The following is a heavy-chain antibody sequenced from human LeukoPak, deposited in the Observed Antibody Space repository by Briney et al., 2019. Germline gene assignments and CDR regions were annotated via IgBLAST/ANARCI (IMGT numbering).Heavy chain of an antibody. V-gene: IGHV3-23*01. CDR2: IRGSGETS. D-gene: IGHD3-22*01. Sequence: GGSLRLSCAASGFTFSSYAMSWVRQAPGKGLDWVSTIRGSGETSFYADSVKGRFTISRDNSKNTLYLQMSSRRPEDTAVYYCAKVGLITGMDVWGQGTTVTVSS. CDR1: GFTFSSYA. J-gene: IGHJ6*02. CDR3: AKVGLITGMDV.